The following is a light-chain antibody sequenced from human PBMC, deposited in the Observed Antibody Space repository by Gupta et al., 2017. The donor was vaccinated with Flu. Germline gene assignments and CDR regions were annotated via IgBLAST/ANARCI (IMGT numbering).Light chain of an antibody. CDR1: QSVLYSSNNKNY. J-gene: IGKJ1*01. CDR3: QQDYSTPRT. CDR2: WAS. Sequence: DIVMTQSPDSLAVSLGERATINCKSSQSVLYSSNNKNYLAWYQQKPGQPPKLLIYWASTRESGVPDRFSGSGSGTXFTLTIXSLQAEDVAVYYCQQDYSTPRTFGXGTKVEV. V-gene: IGKV4-1*01.